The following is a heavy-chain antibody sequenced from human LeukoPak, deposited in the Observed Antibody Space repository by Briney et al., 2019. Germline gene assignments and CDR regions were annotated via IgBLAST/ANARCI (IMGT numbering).Heavy chain of an antibody. CDR3: ARDQGYYYGSGSSGGYYYGMDV. J-gene: IGHJ6*02. Sequence: GGSLRLSCAASGFTFSSYAVSWVRQAPGKGLAWVSAISDSGGSTQYADSVKGRFIISRNNSKNTLYLQMNSLRAEDTAVYYCARDQGYYYGSGSSGGYYYGMDVWGQGTTVTVSS. CDR1: GFTFSSYA. D-gene: IGHD3-10*01. V-gene: IGHV3-23*01. CDR2: ISDSGGST.